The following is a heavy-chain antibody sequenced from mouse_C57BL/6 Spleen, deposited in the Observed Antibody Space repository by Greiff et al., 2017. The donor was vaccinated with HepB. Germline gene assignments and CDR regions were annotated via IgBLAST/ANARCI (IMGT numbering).Heavy chain of an antibody. Sequence: VQLQQSGAELVRPGASVKLSCTASGFNIKDDYMHWVKQRPEQGLEWIGWIDPENGDTEYASKFHGKATITADTSSNTAYLQLSSLTSEDTAVYYCTRAGSGYLDYWGQGTTLTVSS. V-gene: IGHV14-4*01. J-gene: IGHJ2*01. CDR1: GFNIKDDY. CDR3: TRAGSGYLDY. CDR2: IDPENGDT. D-gene: IGHD3-2*02.